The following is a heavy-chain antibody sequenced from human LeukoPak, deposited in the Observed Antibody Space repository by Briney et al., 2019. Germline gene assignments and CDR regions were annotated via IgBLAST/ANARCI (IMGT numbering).Heavy chain of an antibody. Sequence: PGGSLRLSCAASGFTFSSYCMHWVRQAPGKGLEWVAVISYDGSTKYYADSVKGRFTISRDNSKNTLYLQMNSLRAEDTAVYYCAKDTAGDGMDVWGQGTTVTVSS. CDR1: GFTFSSYC. J-gene: IGHJ6*02. V-gene: IGHV3-30*18. D-gene: IGHD4-17*01. CDR3: AKDTAGDGMDV. CDR2: ISYDGSTK.